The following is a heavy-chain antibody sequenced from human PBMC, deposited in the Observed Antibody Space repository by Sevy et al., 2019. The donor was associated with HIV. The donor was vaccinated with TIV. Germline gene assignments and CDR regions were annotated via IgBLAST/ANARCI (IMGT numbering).Heavy chain of an antibody. D-gene: IGHD2-2*01. Sequence: ASVKVSCKASGGTFSSYAISWVRQAPGQGLEWMGGTIPIFGTANYAQKFQGRVTITADKSTSTAYMELSSLRSEDTAVYYCARGGGIVVVPAAFVIDYYYMDVWGKGTTVTVSS. V-gene: IGHV1-69*06. CDR3: ARGGGIVVVPAAFVIDYYYMDV. CDR1: GGTFSSYA. J-gene: IGHJ6*03. CDR2: TIPIFGTA.